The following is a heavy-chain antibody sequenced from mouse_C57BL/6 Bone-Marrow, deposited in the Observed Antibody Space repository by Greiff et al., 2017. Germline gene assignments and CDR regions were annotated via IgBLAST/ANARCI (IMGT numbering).Heavy chain of an antibody. V-gene: IGHV1-72*01. CDR3: ARGMGCSDWYFDV. Sequence: VQLQQSGAELVKPGASVKLSCKASGYTFTRYWMHWVKQRPGRGLEWIGRIDPNSGGTKYTEKFKSKSTLTVDKPSSTAYMQLSSLTSEDAAVYYCARGMGCSDWYFDVWGTGTTVTVSS. J-gene: IGHJ1*03. D-gene: IGHD2-3*01. CDR2: IDPNSGGT. CDR1: GYTFTRYW.